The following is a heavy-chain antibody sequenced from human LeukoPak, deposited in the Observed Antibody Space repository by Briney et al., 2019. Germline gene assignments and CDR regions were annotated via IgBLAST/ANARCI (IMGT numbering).Heavy chain of an antibody. V-gene: IGHV4-30-4*01. CDR2: IYYSGST. J-gene: IGHJ4*02. Sequence: SQTRSLTGTVSGGAISSGDYYWSWIRQPPGKGLEWIGYIYYSGSTYYNPSLESRVTISVDTSKNQFSLKLSSVTAADTAVYYCARGPAGYNWGQGTLVTFSS. D-gene: IGHD1-1*01. CDR3: ARGPAGYN. CDR1: GGAISSGDYY.